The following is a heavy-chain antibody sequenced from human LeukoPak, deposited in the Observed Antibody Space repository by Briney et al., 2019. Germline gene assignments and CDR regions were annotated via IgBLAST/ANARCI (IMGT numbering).Heavy chain of an antibody. V-gene: IGHV3-7*01. CDR3: ASYYYGSGTSLGY. CDR1: GLTFSGYW. D-gene: IGHD3-10*01. CDR2: INQDASEK. Sequence: GGSLRLSCAVTGLTFSGYWVTRVRQAPGKGLEWLANINQDASEKYYVGCVKGRFAIYRDNAQNSLFRHMNSLRAEDTSVYYCASYYYGSGTSLGYWGQGTLVTVSS. J-gene: IGHJ4*02.